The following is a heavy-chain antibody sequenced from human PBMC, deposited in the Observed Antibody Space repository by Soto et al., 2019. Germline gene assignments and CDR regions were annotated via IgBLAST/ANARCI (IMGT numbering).Heavy chain of an antibody. V-gene: IGHV4-4*07. J-gene: IGHJ4*02. Sequence: QVQLHESGPGRVMPSETLSLTCSVSGGSVMGFYWNWVRQSAEKGLEWIGRVYSSGLTHYNPSVESRVTITVDTSRNQLSLRLTSVTAGDTAVYFCARSKDDSNHLDYWGQGTQVTVSS. CDR1: GGSVMGFY. CDR3: ARSKDDSNHLDY. D-gene: IGHD4-4*01. CDR2: VYSSGLT.